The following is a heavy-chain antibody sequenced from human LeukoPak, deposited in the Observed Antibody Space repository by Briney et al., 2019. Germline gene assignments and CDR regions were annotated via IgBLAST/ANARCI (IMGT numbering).Heavy chain of an antibody. CDR3: ARGRERPYYDILTGYYFVV. V-gene: IGHV1-8*01. J-gene: IGHJ6*02. CDR1: GYTFTSYD. Sequence: ASVKVSCKASGYTFTSYDINWVRQATGQGLEWMGWMNPNSGNTGYAQKFQGRVTMTRNTSICTAYMELSSLRSGDTAVYYCARGRERPYYDILTGYYFVVWGQGTTVTVSS. D-gene: IGHD3-9*01. CDR2: MNPNSGNT.